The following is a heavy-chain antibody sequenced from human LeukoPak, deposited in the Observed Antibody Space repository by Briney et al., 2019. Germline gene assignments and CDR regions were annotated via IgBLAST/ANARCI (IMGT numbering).Heavy chain of an antibody. CDR1: GFTFTSFC. CDR3: ATAPASVDSS. D-gene: IGHD3-3*01. CDR2: INPDGTKT. J-gene: IGHJ5*02. V-gene: IGHV3-7*01. Sequence: GGTLRLSCAASGFTFTSFCLTWFSQSPAEGLEGLANINPDGTKTTYEDSVEGRFTISGDNAKNQVFLLMTVRRAEDTAMFYCATAPASVDSSWGQGTLVAVSS.